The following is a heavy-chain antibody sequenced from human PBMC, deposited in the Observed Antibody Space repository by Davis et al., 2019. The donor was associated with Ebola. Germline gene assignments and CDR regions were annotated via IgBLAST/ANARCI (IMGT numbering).Heavy chain of an antibody. Sequence: SVKVSCKASGYTFTGYYMHWVRQAPGQGLEWMGRIIPILGIANYAQKFQGRVTITADKSTSTAYMELSSLRSEDTAVYYCARATGLYDSSGYYYEDFDYWGQGTLVTVSS. CDR1: GYTFTGYY. J-gene: IGHJ4*02. D-gene: IGHD3-22*01. CDR3: ARATGLYDSSGYYYEDFDY. CDR2: IIPILGIA. V-gene: IGHV1-69*04.